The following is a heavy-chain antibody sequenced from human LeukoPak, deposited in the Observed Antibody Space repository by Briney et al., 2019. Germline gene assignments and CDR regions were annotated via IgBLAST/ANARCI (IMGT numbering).Heavy chain of an antibody. D-gene: IGHD3-9*01. Sequence: SETLSLTCTVSGGSISNYQWSWIRQPPGKGLEWIGYIYYSGSTNYNPSLKSRVTISLDTSKNQVSLRLSSVTAADTAVYYCARKDGDWWGQGTLVTVSS. V-gene: IGHV4-59*08. CDR3: ARKDGDW. CDR1: GGSISNYQ. CDR2: IYYSGST. J-gene: IGHJ4*02.